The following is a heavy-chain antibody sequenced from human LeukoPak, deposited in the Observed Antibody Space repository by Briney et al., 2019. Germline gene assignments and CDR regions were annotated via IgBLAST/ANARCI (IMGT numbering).Heavy chain of an antibody. CDR1: GFTFSSYG. J-gene: IGHJ4*02. V-gene: IGHV3-30*03. CDR3: ASGGY. Sequence: GGSLRLSCAASGFTFSSYGMHWVRQAPSKGLEWVAVISYDGSNKYYADSVKGRFTISRDNSKNTLYLQMNSLRAEDTAVYYCASGGYWGQGTLVTVSS. CDR2: ISYDGSNK.